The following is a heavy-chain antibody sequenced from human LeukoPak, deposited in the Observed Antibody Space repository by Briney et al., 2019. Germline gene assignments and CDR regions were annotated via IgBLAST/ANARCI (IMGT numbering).Heavy chain of an antibody. D-gene: IGHD4-17*01. V-gene: IGHV3-53*01. CDR3: ARGVRRIDGDSNWLDF. CDR1: GFTVSNNY. CDR2: IYSGDNT. J-gene: IGHJ4*02. Sequence: GGSLRLSCAVSGFTVSNNYMSWVRQAPGKGLEWVSVIYSGDNTYYADSVKGRFTISRDNSKNTLYLQMNGLRAEDTAVYYCARGVRRIDGDSNWLDFWGQGTLVLVSS.